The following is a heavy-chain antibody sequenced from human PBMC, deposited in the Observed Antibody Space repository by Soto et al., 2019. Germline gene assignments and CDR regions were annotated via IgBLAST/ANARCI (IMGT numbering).Heavy chain of an antibody. CDR1: GGSFSGYY. D-gene: IGHD3-3*01. V-gene: IGHV4-34*01. Sequence: SETLSLTCAVYGGSFSGYYWSWIRQPPGKGLEWIGEINHSGSTNYNPSLKSRVTISVDTSKNQFSLKLSSVTAADTAVYYCARGWVTIFGVAAVNFDYWGQGTLVTVS. CDR2: INHSGST. CDR3: ARGWVTIFGVAAVNFDY. J-gene: IGHJ4*02.